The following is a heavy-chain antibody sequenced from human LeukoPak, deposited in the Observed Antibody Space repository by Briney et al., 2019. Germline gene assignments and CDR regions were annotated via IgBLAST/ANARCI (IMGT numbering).Heavy chain of an antibody. D-gene: IGHD2/OR15-2a*01. CDR3: ARQTGTNIDYFDY. Sequence: GESLKISCKGYGYRFTSYWIGWVRQMPGKGLEWMGIIYPDDSDTRYSPSFQGQVTISADKSISTAYLQWSSLKASDTAMYYCARQTGTNIDYFDYWGQGTLVTVSS. J-gene: IGHJ4*02. V-gene: IGHV5-51*01. CDR1: GYRFTSYW. CDR2: IYPDDSDT.